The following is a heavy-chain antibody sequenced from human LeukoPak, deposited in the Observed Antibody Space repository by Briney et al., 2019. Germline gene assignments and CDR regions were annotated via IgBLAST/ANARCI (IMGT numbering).Heavy chain of an antibody. CDR2: IYHSGST. CDR3: ARHPATVSKGWFDP. Sequence: PSETLSLTCAVSGYSISSGYYWGWIRQPPGKGLEGIGSIYHSGSTYYNPSLKSRVTISVDTSKNQFSLKLSSVTAADTAVYYCARHPATVSKGWFDPWGQGTLVTVSS. J-gene: IGHJ5*02. D-gene: IGHD4-17*01. V-gene: IGHV4-38-2*01. CDR1: GYSISSGYY.